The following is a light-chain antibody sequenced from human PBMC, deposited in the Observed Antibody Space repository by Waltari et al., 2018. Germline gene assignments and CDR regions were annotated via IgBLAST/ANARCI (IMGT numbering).Light chain of an antibody. J-gene: IGLJ3*02. CDR3: SLYHGDARWV. CDR1: TGVVTTKYY. CDR2: DTD. V-gene: IGLV7-43*01. Sequence: VLTQEPSLTVSPGGTVTLTCDSTTGVVTTKYYPNWFQQKPGQSPRTLIYDTDTQPPGTPARFSGSLLGGKAALTLSNVQPEDEADYYCSLYHGDARWVFGGGTKLTVL.